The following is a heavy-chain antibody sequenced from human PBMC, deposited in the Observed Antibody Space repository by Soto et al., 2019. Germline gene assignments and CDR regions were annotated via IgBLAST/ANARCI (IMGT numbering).Heavy chain of an antibody. CDR2: ISANGSST. CDR1: GFSFSHYS. D-gene: IGHD6-19*01. Sequence: GRSLRLSCAACGFSFSHYSMHWVRQAPGKGLVWVSGISANGSSTNYADSVKGRFSISRDNSKNTLYLQMSSLRVEDTAVYYCAKDSYPSGWYYFDYWGQGTLVTVSS. V-gene: IGHV3-23*01. CDR3: AKDSYPSGWYYFDY. J-gene: IGHJ4*02.